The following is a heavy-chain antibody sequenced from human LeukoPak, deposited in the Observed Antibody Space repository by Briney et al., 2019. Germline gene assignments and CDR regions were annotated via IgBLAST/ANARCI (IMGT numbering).Heavy chain of an antibody. J-gene: IGHJ4*02. V-gene: IGHV2-70*11. CDR3: ARAITATGRRRAMNFDY. CDR1: GFSLSTSEMC. Sequence: SGPTLVNPTQTLTLTCTFSGFSLSTSEMCVSWIRQPQGKALEWLTRIDWDDYKYYSTSLKTRLTISKDTSKNQVVLTMTNMDPVDTATYYCARAITATGRRRAMNFDYWGQGTLVTVSS. CDR2: IDWDDYK. D-gene: IGHD6-13*01.